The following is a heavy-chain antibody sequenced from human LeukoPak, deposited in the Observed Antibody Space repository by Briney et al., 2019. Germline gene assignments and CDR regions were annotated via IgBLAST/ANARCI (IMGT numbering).Heavy chain of an antibody. CDR3: ARHRSRMVRGGDWLDP. CDR1: GYTFSCYS. J-gene: IGHJ5*02. D-gene: IGHD3-10*01. CDR2: ISAYSGNT. V-gene: IGHV1-18*01. Sequence: ASVKVSCKASGYTFSCYSISWVRQAPGQGLEWMGWISAYSGNTNYAHKLQGRVTMTTDTSTSTAYMELRSLRSDNTAVYYCARHRSRMVRGGDWLDPWGQGTLVTVSS.